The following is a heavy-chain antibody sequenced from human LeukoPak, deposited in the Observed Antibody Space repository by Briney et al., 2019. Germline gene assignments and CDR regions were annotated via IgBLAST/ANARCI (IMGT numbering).Heavy chain of an antibody. CDR3: ARYAVDSSGWYYYYYYGVDV. V-gene: IGHV1-46*01. CDR2: INPSGGST. Sequence: ASVKVSCKASGYTFTSYYMHWVRQAPGQGLEWMGIINPSGGSTSYAQKFQGRVTMTRDTSTSTVYMKLSSLRSEDTAVYYCARYAVDSSGWYYYYYYGVDVWGQGTTVTVSS. CDR1: GYTFTSYY. J-gene: IGHJ6*02. D-gene: IGHD3-22*01.